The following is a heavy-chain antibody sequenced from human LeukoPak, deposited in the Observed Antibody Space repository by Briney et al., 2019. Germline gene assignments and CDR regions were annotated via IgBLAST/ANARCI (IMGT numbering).Heavy chain of an antibody. V-gene: IGHV1-2*02. CDR3: ARDKLGLGELSLYDQ. D-gene: IGHD3-16*02. CDR1: GYTLTGYY. J-gene: IGHJ5*02. Sequence: ASVTVSCKASGYTLTGYYMHWVRQAPGQGLEWMGWMNPNSGGTKYAQKFQGRVTMTRDTSISTAYMELSRLRSDDTAMYYCARDKLGLGELSLYDQWGQGTLVTVSS. CDR2: MNPNSGGT.